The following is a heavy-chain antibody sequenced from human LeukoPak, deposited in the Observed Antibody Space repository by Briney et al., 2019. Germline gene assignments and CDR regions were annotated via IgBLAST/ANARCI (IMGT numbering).Heavy chain of an antibody. CDR1: GFTFSSYE. D-gene: IGHD1/OR15-1a*01. CDR3: ARDGVRPTNYYYGMDV. CDR2: ISSSGSTI. Sequence: GGSLRLSCAASGFTFSSYEMNWVRQAPGKGLEWVSYISSSGSTIYYADSVKGRLTISRDNAKNSLYLQMNSVRAEDTAVYYCARDGVRPTNYYYGMDVWGQGTTVTVSS. V-gene: IGHV3-48*03. J-gene: IGHJ6*02.